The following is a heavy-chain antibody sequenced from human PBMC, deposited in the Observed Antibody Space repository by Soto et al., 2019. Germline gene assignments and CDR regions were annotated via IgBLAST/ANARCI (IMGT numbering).Heavy chain of an antibody. CDR1: GYSFTSYW. J-gene: IGHJ6*02. CDR3: ARRVSSAKYGYYYYYYGMDV. Sequence: GESLKISCNGSGYSFTSYWIGWVRQMPGKGLEWMGIIYPGDSDTRYSPSFQGQVTISADKSISTAYLQWSSLKASDTAMYYCARRVSSAKYGYYYYYYGMDVWGHGTTVTVSS. D-gene: IGHD3-22*01. V-gene: IGHV5-51*01. CDR2: IYPGDSDT.